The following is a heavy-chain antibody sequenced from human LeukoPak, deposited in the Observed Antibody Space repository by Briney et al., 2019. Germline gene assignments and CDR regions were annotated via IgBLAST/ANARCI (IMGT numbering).Heavy chain of an antibody. Sequence: GASVKVSCKASGGTFSSYAISWVRQAPGQGLEWMGGIIPIFGTANYAQKLQGRVTMTTDTSTSTAYMELRSLRSDDTAVYYCARAGRYSSSWYFYYYYYYMDVWGKGTTVTVSS. J-gene: IGHJ6*03. CDR3: ARAGRYSSSWYFYYYYYYMDV. CDR1: GGTFSSYA. CDR2: IIPIFGTA. V-gene: IGHV1-69*05. D-gene: IGHD6-13*01.